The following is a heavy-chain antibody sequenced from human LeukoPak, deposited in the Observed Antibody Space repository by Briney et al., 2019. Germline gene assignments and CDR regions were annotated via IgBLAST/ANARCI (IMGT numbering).Heavy chain of an antibody. J-gene: IGHJ4*02. CDR3: AREDSSSLDH. D-gene: IGHD6-13*01. V-gene: IGHV3-48*01. CDR2: ISATGSSI. CDR1: GFTFSSYS. Sequence: GGSLRLSCAASGFTFSSYSMNWVRQAPGKGLEWVSSISATGSSIYYADSVKGRFSISRDNTKNSLFLQMNSLRAEDTAVYYCAREDSSSLDHWGQGALVTVSS.